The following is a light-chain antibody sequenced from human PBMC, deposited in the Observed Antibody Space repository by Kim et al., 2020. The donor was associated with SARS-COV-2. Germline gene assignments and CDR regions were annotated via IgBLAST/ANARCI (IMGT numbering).Light chain of an antibody. J-gene: IGLJ2*01. CDR2: QDK. CDR1: KLGDKY. V-gene: IGLV3-1*01. CDR3: QAWDSSTVV. Sequence: SYELTQPPSVSVSPGQTASITCSGDKLGDKYACWYQQRPGQSPVLIIYQDKQRPSGIPERFSGSNSENTATLTISGTQAMDEADYYCQAWDSSTVVFGGGTQLTVL.